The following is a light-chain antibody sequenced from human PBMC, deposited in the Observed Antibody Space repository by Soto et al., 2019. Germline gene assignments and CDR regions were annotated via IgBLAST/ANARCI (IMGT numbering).Light chain of an antibody. CDR2: GAS. CDR3: QHYARSVGT. CDR1: QSVSSSY. Sequence: EIVLTQSPGTLSLSPGERATVSCRASQSVSSSYFAWYQQKPGQAPRLLISGASNRATGIPDRFSGSGSGTDFTLTISRLEPEDFAVYYCQHYARSVGTFGQGTRVEIK. V-gene: IGKV3-20*01. J-gene: IGKJ1*01.